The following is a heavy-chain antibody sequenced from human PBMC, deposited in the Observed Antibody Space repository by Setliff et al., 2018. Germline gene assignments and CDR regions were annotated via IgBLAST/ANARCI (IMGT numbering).Heavy chain of an antibody. CDR1: GASITNINYY. V-gene: IGHV4-39*01. Sequence: TSETLSLTCTVSGASITNINYYWGLIRQPPGKGLEWIGSIFYSGRTFYNPSLKSRVTMSVDTSKNQFSLTLSSVTAADTAVYYCARLPNYVWGSPVDYWGQGTLVTVSS. D-gene: IGHD3-16*01. CDR3: ARLPNYVWGSPVDY. J-gene: IGHJ4*02. CDR2: IFYSGRT.